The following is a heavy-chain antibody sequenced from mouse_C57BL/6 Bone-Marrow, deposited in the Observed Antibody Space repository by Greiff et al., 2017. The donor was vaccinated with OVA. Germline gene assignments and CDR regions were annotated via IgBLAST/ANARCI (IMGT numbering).Heavy chain of an antibody. Sequence: QVQLQQSGAELVRPGASVKLSCKASGYTFTDYYINWVKQRPGQGLEWIARIYPGSGNTNYNEKFKGKATLTAEKSSSTAYMQLSSLTSEDSAVYYCARGWDGYAMDYWGQGTSVTVSS. V-gene: IGHV1-76*01. CDR1: GYTFTDYY. CDR3: ARGWDGYAMDY. CDR2: IYPGSGNT. J-gene: IGHJ4*01. D-gene: IGHD4-1*01.